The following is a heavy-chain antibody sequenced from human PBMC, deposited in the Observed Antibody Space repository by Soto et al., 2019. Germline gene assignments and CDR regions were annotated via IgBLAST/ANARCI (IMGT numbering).Heavy chain of an antibody. CDR3: ARRISYSSGWYSP. V-gene: IGHV4-59*08. CDR2: IYYSGST. Sequence: SETLSLTCAVSGGSISSYYWSWIRQPPGKGLEWIGYIYYSGSTNYNPSLKSRVTISVDTSKNQFSLKLSSVTAADTAVYYCARRISYSSGWYSPWGQGTLVTVS. CDR1: GGSISSYY. J-gene: IGHJ5*02. D-gene: IGHD6-19*01.